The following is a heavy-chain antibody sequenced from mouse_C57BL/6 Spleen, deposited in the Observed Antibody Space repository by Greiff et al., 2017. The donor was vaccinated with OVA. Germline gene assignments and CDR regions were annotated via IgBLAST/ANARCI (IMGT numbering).Heavy chain of an antibody. V-gene: IGHV1-4*01. D-gene: IGHD1-1*01. CDR3: ARVGSSVYAMDY. J-gene: IGHJ4*01. CDR1: GYTFTSYT. Sequence: VKLVESGAELARPGASVKMSCKASGYTFTSYTMHWVKQRPGQGLEWIGYINPSSGYTKYNQKFKDKATLTADKSSSTAYMQLSSLTSEDSAVYYCARVGSSVYAMDYWGQGTSVTVSS. CDR2: INPSSGYT.